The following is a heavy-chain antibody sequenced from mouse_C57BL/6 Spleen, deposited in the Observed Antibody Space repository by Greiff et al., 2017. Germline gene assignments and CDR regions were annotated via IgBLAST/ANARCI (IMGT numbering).Heavy chain of an antibody. V-gene: IGHV1-64*01. D-gene: IGHD1-1*01. CDR1: GYTFTSYW. J-gene: IGHJ4*01. CDR2: IHPNSGST. CDR3: ARRYGSDAMDY. Sequence: QVQLQQSGAELVKPGASVKLSCKASGYTFTSYWMHWVKQRPGQGLEWIGMIHPNSGSTNYNEKFKSKATLTVDKSSSTAYMQLSSLTSEDSAVYYCARRYGSDAMDYWGQGTSVTVSS.